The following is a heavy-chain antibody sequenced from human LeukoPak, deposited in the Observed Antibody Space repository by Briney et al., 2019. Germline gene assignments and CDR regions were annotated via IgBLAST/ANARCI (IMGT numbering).Heavy chain of an antibody. CDR3: ARGGDYYDSSGYLLRYYYYYMDV. V-gene: IGHV4-59*01. D-gene: IGHD3-22*01. Sequence: PSETLSLTCTVSGASISSYYWSWIRQSPGKGLEWIGYLYYSGNTNYNPSLKSRVTISVDTSKNQFSLKLSPVTAADTAVYYCARGGDYYDSSGYLLRYYYYYMDVWGRGTTVTVSS. CDR1: GASISSYY. J-gene: IGHJ6*03. CDR2: LYYSGNT.